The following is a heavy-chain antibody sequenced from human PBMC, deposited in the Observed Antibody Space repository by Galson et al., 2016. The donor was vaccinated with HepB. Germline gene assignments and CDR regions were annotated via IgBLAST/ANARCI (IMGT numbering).Heavy chain of an antibody. Sequence: SLRLSCAASGFTFSFYGIHWVRQAPGKGLEWVAVISYDGSRKYYADSVKGRFTISRDNSKNTLYLQMNSLRAEDTAVYYCARGKRYYDFWSGHEHDYWGQGTLVTVSS. CDR3: ARGKRYYDFWSGHEHDY. CDR2: ISYDGSRK. D-gene: IGHD3-3*01. CDR1: GFTFSFYG. V-gene: IGHV3-30*03. J-gene: IGHJ4*02.